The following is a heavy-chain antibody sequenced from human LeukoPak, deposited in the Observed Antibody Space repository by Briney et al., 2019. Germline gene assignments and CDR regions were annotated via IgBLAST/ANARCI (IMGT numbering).Heavy chain of an antibody. CDR2: ISAYNGNT. CDR3: ARDRTVYGPTNYYYYYGMDA. D-gene: IGHD2/OR15-2a*01. J-gene: IGHJ6*02. CDR1: GYTFTRYG. Sequence: ASVKVSCKASGYTFTRYGISWVRQAPGQGLEWMGWISAYNGNTNYAQKLQGRVTMTTDTSTSTAYMELGSLRSDDTAVYYCARDRTVYGPTNYYYYYGMDAWGQGTTVTVSS. V-gene: IGHV1-18*01.